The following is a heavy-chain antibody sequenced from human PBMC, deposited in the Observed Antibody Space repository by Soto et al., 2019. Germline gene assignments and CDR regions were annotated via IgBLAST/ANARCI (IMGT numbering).Heavy chain of an antibody. Sequence: GESLKISCTGVGYSFTSYWIGWVRQMPGKGLEWMGITYPGDSDTRCSPSFQGQVTISADKSITTAYLQWSSLKASDTAMYYCARGYCTTTICDPWFDPWGQGTLVTVSS. D-gene: IGHD2-2*01. CDR1: GYSFTSYW. V-gene: IGHV5-51*01. CDR3: ARGYCTTTICDPWFDP. J-gene: IGHJ5*02. CDR2: TYPGDSDT.